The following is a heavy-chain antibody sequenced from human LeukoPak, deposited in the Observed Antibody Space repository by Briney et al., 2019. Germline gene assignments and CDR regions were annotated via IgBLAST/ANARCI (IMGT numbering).Heavy chain of an antibody. D-gene: IGHD4-17*01. CDR1: GFSFSNYG. CDR3: ARDYDYGDYPGY. J-gene: IGHJ4*02. V-gene: IGHV3-33*01. CDR2: ISYDGKNI. Sequence: GGSLRLSCAASGFSFSNYGFHWVRQAPGKGLDWVSAISYDGKNIHYADSVKGRFTISRDNSRNTVYLQMNSLRVEDTALYYCARDYDYGDYPGYWGQGTLVTVSS.